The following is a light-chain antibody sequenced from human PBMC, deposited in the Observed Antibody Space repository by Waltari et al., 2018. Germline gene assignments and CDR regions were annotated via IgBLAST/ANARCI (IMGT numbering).Light chain of an antibody. J-gene: IGKJ2*01. CDR3: MQALQTSYT. V-gene: IGKV2-28*01. CDR1: QSLLHINGYYY. CDR2: MGS. Sequence: DIVMTQSPLSLPVTPGEPASISCRSSQSLLHINGYYYLDWYLLKPGQSPQLLIYMGSNRASGVPDRFSGSGAGTDFTLKISRVEDEDVGVYYCMQALQTSYTFGQGTKLEIK.